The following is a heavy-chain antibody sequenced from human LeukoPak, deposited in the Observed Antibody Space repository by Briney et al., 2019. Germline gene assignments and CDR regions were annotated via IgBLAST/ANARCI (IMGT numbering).Heavy chain of an antibody. CDR1: GGSFSGYY. CDR3: ARSLRRNSSGYYLG. J-gene: IGHJ4*02. Sequence: PSETLSLTCAVYGGSFSGYYWSWIRQPPGKGLEWIGEINHSGSTNYNPSLKSRVTISVDTSKNQFSLKLSSVTAADTAVYYCARSLRRNSSGYYLGWGQGTLVTVSS. D-gene: IGHD3-22*01. CDR2: INHSGST. V-gene: IGHV4-34*01.